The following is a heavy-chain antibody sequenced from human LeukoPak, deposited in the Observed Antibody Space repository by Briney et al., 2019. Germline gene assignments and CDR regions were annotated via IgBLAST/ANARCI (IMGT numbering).Heavy chain of an antibody. V-gene: IGHV3-23*01. D-gene: IGHD5-18*01. CDR1: GFTLGSHA. Sequence: GRSLRLSCEASGFTLGSHAMYWVRQPPGKGLEWVAEIIGSGGSTNYADSVKGRFTMSRDNSRNTVYLPINSLRADDTAVYYCGKTTVGYSSGRKPACPVDYCGQGNLVTV. CDR2: IIGSGGST. J-gene: IGHJ4*02. CDR3: GKTTVGYSSGRKPACPVDY.